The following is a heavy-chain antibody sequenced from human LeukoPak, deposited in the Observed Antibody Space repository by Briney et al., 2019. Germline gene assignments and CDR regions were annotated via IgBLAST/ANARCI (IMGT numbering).Heavy chain of an antibody. J-gene: IGHJ5*02. D-gene: IGHD3-22*01. CDR1: GYTFTSYD. CDR2: MNPNSGNT. CDR3: ARASYDSSGGNWFDP. V-gene: IGHV1-8*01. Sequence: ASVKVSCKASGYTFTSYDINWVRQATGQGLEWMGWMNPNSGNTGYVQKFQGRVTMTRNTSISTAYMELSSLRSEDTAVYYCARASYDSSGGNWFDPWGQGTLVTVSS.